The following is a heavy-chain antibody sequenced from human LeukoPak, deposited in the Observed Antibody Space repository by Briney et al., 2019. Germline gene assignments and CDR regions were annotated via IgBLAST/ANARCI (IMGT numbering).Heavy chain of an antibody. J-gene: IGHJ4*02. CDR1: GGSFSGYY. CDR2: INHSGST. Sequence: PSETLSLTCAVYGGSFSGYYRSWIRQPPGKGLEWIGEINHSGSTNYNPSLKSRVTISVDTSKNQFSLKLSSVTAADTAVYYCAREGRWLQNYSRMVSLDSWGQGTLVTVSS. V-gene: IGHV4-34*01. CDR3: AREGRWLQNYSRMVSLDS. D-gene: IGHD5-12*01.